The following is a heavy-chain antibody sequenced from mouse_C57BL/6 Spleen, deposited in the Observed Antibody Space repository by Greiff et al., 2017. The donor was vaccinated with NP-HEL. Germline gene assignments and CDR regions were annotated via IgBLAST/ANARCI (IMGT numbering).Heavy chain of an antibody. CDR3: ASSGFLAWFAY. J-gene: IGHJ3*01. CDR2: IYPRSGNT. Sequence: QVQLQQSGAELARPGASVKLSCKASGYTFTSYGISWVKQRTGQGLEWIGEIYPRSGNTYYNEKFKGKATLTADKSSSTAYMELRSLTSEDSAVYFCASSGFLAWFAYWGQGTLVTVSA. V-gene: IGHV1-81*01. CDR1: GYTFTSYG.